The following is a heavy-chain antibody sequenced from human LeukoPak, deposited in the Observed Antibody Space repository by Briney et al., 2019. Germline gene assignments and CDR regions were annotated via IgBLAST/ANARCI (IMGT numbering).Heavy chain of an antibody. CDR3: SRHVPGAAGILRWFDP. V-gene: IGHV4-39*01. CDR2: CYYSRST. Sequence: ASETLSLTCTVSGGSLSSSSYYWGWSRKPPGKGREWIGSCYYSRSTYYNPALKSRVTISVATSKNQFSLKLSSVTAADTAVYYCSRHVPGAAGILRWFDPWGQGTLVTVSS. D-gene: IGHD6-13*01. CDR1: GGSLSSSSYY. J-gene: IGHJ5*02.